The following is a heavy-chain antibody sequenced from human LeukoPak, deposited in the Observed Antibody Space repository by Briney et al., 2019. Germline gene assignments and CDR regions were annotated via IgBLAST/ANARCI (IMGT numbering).Heavy chain of an antibody. Sequence: PGGSLRLSCAASGFTFSDYYMSWIRQAPGKGLEWVSYISSSGSTIYYADSVKGRFTISRDNAKNSLYLQMNSLRAEDTAVYYCARDYAEYTYYYDRSGQGFDYWGQGTLVTVSS. V-gene: IGHV3-11*01. CDR2: ISSSGSTI. D-gene: IGHD3-22*01. J-gene: IGHJ4*02. CDR1: GFTFSDYY. CDR3: ARDYAEYTYYYDRSGQGFDY.